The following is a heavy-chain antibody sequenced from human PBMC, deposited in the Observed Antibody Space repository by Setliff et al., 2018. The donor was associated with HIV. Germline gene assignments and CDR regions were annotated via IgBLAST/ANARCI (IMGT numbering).Heavy chain of an antibody. Sequence: ETLSLTCTVSGGSISSSSYYWGWIRQPPGKGLEWIGSIYYSGSTYDNPSLKSRVTISVDTSKNQFSLKLSSVTAADTAIYYCARGYYDSNVYYFPGYWGQGTLVTVSS. CDR3: ARGYYDSNVYYFPGY. CDR2: IYYSGST. CDR1: GGSISSSSYY. D-gene: IGHD3-22*01. V-gene: IGHV4-39*07. J-gene: IGHJ4*02.